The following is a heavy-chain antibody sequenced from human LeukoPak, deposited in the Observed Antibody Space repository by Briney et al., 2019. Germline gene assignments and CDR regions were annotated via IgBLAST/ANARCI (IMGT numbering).Heavy chain of an antibody. CDR1: GYTFTIYY. Sequence: ASVKVSCKAFGYTFTIYYMHWVRQAPGQGLEWMGIISPSDGTTNYAQKFQGRVTMTRDTSTSTFYMEMSSLTSEDTAVYYCARDNNTSSLADPWGQGTLVTVSS. CDR2: ISPSDGTT. CDR3: ARDNNTSSLADP. D-gene: IGHD2-2*01. J-gene: IGHJ5*02. V-gene: IGHV1-46*01.